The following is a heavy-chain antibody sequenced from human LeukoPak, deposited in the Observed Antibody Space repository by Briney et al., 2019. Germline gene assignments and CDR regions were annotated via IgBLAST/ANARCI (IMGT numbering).Heavy chain of an antibody. CDR2: IIPIFGTA. D-gene: IGHD6-13*01. Sequence: ASVKVSCKASGGTFSSYAISWVRQAPGQGLEWMGGIIPIFGTANYAQKFQGRVTITTDESTSTAYMELSSLRSEDTAVYYCARRVAASPSYSSSWRGNWFDPWGQGTLVTVSS. CDR1: GGTFSSYA. V-gene: IGHV1-69*05. J-gene: IGHJ5*02. CDR3: ARRVAASPSYSSSWRGNWFDP.